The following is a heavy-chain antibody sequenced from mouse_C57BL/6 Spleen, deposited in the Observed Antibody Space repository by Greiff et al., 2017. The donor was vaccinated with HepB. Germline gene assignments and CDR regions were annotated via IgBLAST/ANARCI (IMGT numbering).Heavy chain of an antibody. V-gene: IGHV5-4*01. CDR1: GFTFSSYA. CDR3: ARNYYGSRFDY. CDR2: ISDGGSYT. Sequence: EVQGVESGGGLVKPGGSLKLSCAASGFTFSSYAMSWVRQTPEKRLEWVATISDGGSYTYYPDNVKGRFTISRDNAKNNLYLQMSHLKSEDTAMYYCARNYYGSRFDYWGQGTTLTVSS. D-gene: IGHD1-1*01. J-gene: IGHJ2*01.